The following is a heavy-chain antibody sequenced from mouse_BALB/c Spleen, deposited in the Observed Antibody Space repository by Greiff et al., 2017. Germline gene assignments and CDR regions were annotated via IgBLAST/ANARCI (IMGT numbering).Heavy chain of an antibody. CDR3: ARDKGGYDGYWYFDV. CDR2: ISDGGSYT. D-gene: IGHD2-3*01. J-gene: IGHJ1*01. Sequence: EVQGVESGGGLVKPGGSLKLSCAASGFTFSDYYMYWVRQTPEKRLEWVATISDGGSYTYYPDSVKGRFTISRDNAKNNLYLQMSSLKSEDTAMYYCARDKGGYDGYWYFDVWGAGTTVTVSS. V-gene: IGHV5-4*02. CDR1: GFTFSDYY.